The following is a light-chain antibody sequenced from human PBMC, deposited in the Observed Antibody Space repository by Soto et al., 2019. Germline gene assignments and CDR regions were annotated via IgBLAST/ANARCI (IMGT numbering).Light chain of an antibody. J-gene: IGKJ1*01. CDR3: QQYATSPLT. CDR1: QSVSNNY. CDR2: GAS. Sequence: EIVLTHFPGTLSLSPGGRASLSCRASQSVSNNYLAWYQQKPGQAPRLVIFGASNRATGIPDRFSASGSGTEFTLTISRLEPEDVAVYYCQQYATSPLTFGHGTKVDIK. V-gene: IGKV3-20*01.